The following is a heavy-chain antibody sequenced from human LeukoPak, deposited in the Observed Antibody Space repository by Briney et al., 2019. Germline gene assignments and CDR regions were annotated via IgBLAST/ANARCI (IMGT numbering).Heavy chain of an antibody. CDR1: GFTFSSYW. V-gene: IGHV3-7*01. Sequence: PGGSLRLSRAASGFTFSSYWMSWVRQAPGKGLEWVANIKQDGSEKYYVDSVKGRFTISRDNAKNSLYLRMNSLRAEDTAVYYCARIYDFWSGYYFYSYWYFDLWGRGTLVTVSS. D-gene: IGHD3-3*01. CDR2: IKQDGSEK. J-gene: IGHJ2*01. CDR3: ARIYDFWSGYYFYSYWYFDL.